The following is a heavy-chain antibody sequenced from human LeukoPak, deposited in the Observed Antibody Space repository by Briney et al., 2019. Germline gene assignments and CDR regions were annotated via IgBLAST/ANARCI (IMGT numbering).Heavy chain of an antibody. Sequence: SETLSLTCNVSGGSISSHYWSWIRQSPGEGLEWIGYIYDTGIYDTENTNYNPSLRSRVTITTDMSKNQFSLNLASVTAADTAVYYCARVRVVAGTRSSWFDPWGQGTLVTVSS. J-gene: IGHJ5*02. CDR1: GGSISSHY. CDR2: IYDTGIYDTENT. D-gene: IGHD6-19*01. CDR3: ARVRVVAGTRSSWFDP. V-gene: IGHV4-59*11.